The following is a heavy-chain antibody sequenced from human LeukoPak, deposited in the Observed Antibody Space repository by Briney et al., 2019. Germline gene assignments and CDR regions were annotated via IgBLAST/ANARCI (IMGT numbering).Heavy chain of an antibody. D-gene: IGHD2-8*01. J-gene: IGHJ3*02. CDR2: ISYDGSNK. Sequence: GGSLRLSCSASGFTFSTYWMSWVRQAPGKGLEWVAVISYDGSNKYYADSVKGRFTISRDNSKNTLYLQMNSLRAEDTAVYYCAKDNGGLNAFDIWGQGTMVTVSS. V-gene: IGHV3-30*18. CDR1: GFTFSTYW. CDR3: AKDNGGLNAFDI.